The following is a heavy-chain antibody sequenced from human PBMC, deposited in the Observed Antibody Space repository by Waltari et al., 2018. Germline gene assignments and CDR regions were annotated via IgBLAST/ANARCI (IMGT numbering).Heavy chain of an antibody. V-gene: IGHV1-69*05. Sequence: QVQLVQSGAAVKKPGSSVKVSCKASGGTFSSYAISWVRQAPGQGLEWMGGIIPIFGTANYAQKFQGRVTITTDESTSTAYMELSSLRSEDTAVYYCAREGVDYYDSSGGDYWGQGTLVTVSS. CDR1: GGTFSSYA. CDR3: AREGVDYYDSSGGDY. CDR2: IIPIFGTA. D-gene: IGHD3-22*01. J-gene: IGHJ4*02.